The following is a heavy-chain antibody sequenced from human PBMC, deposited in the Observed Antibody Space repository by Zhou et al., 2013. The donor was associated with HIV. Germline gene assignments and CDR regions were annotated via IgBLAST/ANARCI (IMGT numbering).Heavy chain of an antibody. V-gene: IGHV1-24*01. J-gene: IGHJ5*02. CDR2: FDPEDGET. D-gene: IGHD6-19*01. Sequence: QVQLVQSGAEVKKPGASVKVSCKVSGYTLTELSMHWVRQAPGKGLEWMGGFDPEDGETIYAQKFQGRVTMTEDTSTDTAYMELSSLRSEDTAVYYCARVGRVVTYSSGWRGNWFDPWGQGTLVTVSS. CDR1: GYTLTELS. CDR3: ARVGRVVTYSSGWRGNWFDP.